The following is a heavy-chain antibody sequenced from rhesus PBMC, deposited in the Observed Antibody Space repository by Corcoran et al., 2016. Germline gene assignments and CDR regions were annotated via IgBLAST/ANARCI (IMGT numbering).Heavy chain of an antibody. CDR3: VRERYSSWLDY. D-gene: IGHD6-13*01. CDR2: IYGSSTST. V-gene: IGHV4S10*01. CDR1: VGSISVSYR. J-gene: IGHJ4*01. Sequence: QVQLQESGPGVVKPSETLSLTCAVSVGSISVSYRWSWIRQPPGKGLEWIAYIYGSSTSTNYNPSLKSRVTISKDTSKNQFSWKLSSVTAADTAVYYCVRERYSSWLDYWGQGVLVTVSS.